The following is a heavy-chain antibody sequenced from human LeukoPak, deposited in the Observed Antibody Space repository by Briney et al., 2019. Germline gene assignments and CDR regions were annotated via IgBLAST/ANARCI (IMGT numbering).Heavy chain of an antibody. CDR1: GFTFSSYW. J-gene: IGHJ5*02. V-gene: IGHV3-7*01. CDR3: AAGYSYGTNLDH. CDR2: IKQDGSEK. Sequence: GVSLRLSCAASGFTFSSYWMSWVRQAPGKGLEWVANIKQDGSEKYYVDSVKGRFTISRDNAKNSVSLQMNSLRAEDTAVYYCAAGYSYGTNLDHWGQGTLVTVSS. D-gene: IGHD5-18*01.